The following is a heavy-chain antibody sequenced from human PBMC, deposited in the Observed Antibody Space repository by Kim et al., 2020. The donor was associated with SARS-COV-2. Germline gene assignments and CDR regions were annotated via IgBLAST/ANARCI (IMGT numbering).Heavy chain of an antibody. Sequence: GGSLRLSCTASGFTFGDYAMSWVRQAPGKGLEWVGFIRSKAYGGTTEYAASVKGRFTISRDDSKSIAYLQMNSLKTEDTAVYYCTRELSGSHDYWGQGTLVTVSS. V-gene: IGHV3-49*04. J-gene: IGHJ4*02. CDR2: IRSKAYGGTT. D-gene: IGHD1-26*01. CDR3: TRELSGSHDY. CDR1: GFTFGDYA.